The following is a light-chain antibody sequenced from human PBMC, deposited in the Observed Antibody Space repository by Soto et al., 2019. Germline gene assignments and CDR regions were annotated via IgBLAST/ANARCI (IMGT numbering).Light chain of an antibody. V-gene: IGKV3-15*01. CDR2: GIF. Sequence: EIVMTQSPATLSVSPGERATLSCRASQSVSSNLAWYQQKPGQAPRLLVYGIFSRATGVPARFSGSGSGTDFTLTISTLEPEDFAVYYCQQYGSSPITFGQGTRLEIK. J-gene: IGKJ5*01. CDR3: QQYGSSPIT. CDR1: QSVSSN.